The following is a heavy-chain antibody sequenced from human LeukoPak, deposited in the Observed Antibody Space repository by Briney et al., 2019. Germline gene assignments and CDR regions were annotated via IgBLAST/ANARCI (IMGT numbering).Heavy chain of an antibody. D-gene: IGHD5-18*01. V-gene: IGHV4-61*01. CDR1: GGSISGSSYY. CDR2: IYYSGST. Sequence: SETLSLTCTVSGGSISGSSYYWSWIRQPPGKGLEWIGYIYYSGSTNYNPSLKSRVTISVDTSKNQFSLKLSSVTAADTAVYYCAREGYSYGPFDYWGQGTLVTVSS. CDR3: AREGYSYGPFDY. J-gene: IGHJ4*02.